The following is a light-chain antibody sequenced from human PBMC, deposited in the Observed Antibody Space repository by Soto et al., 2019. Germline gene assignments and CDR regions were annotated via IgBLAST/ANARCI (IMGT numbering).Light chain of an antibody. CDR3: CSYAGSSTLVV. Sequence: QSALTQPASVSASPGQSITISCTGTSSDVGGSDLVSWYQQHPGKAPKLMIYEGSKRPSGVSNRFSGSKSGNTASLTISGLQAEDEADYYCCSYAGSSTLVVFGGGTQLTVL. V-gene: IGLV2-23*03. J-gene: IGLJ2*01. CDR2: EGS. CDR1: SSDVGGSDL.